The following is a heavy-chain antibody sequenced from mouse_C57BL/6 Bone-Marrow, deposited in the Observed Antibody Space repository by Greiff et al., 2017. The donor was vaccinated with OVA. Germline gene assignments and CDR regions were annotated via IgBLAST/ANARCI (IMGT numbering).Heavy chain of an antibody. V-gene: IGHV3-6*01. Sequence: VQLQQSGPGLVKPSQSLSLTCSVTGYSITSGYYWNWIRQFPGNKLDWMGYIRYDGSNNYNPSLKNRIPITRDTSKNQFFLKLNSVTTEDTATYYCAREPLLGRNYAMDYWGQGTSVTVSS. D-gene: IGHD4-1*01. J-gene: IGHJ4*01. CDR3: AREPLLGRNYAMDY. CDR1: GYSITSGYY. CDR2: IRYDGSN.